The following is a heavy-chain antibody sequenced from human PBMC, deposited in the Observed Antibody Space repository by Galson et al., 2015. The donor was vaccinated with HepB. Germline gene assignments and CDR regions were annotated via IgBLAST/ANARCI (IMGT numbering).Heavy chain of an antibody. J-gene: IGHJ4*02. CDR1: GFTFSSYA. CDR3: ARDRGITMVRGAYDY. D-gene: IGHD3-10*01. Sequence: SLRLSCAASGFTFSSYAMHWVHQAPGKGLEWVAVVSYDGSNKYYADSVKGRFTISRDNSKNTLYLQMNSLRAEDTAVYYCARDRGITMVRGAYDYWGQGTLVTVSS. CDR2: VSYDGSNK. V-gene: IGHV3-30*04.